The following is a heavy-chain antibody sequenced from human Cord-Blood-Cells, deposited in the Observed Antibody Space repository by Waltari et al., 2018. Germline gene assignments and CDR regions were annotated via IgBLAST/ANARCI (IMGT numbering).Heavy chain of an antibody. D-gene: IGHD2-2*01. CDR3: AREAEYCSSTSCYVAEYFQH. CDR2: IIPIFGTA. Sequence: QVQLVQSGAEVKKPGSSVKVSCKASGGTFSSYAISWVRQAPGQGLEWMGGIIPIFGTANYAQKFQGRVTITADESTGTAYMELSSLRSEDTAVYYCAREAEYCSSTSCYVAEYFQHWGQGTLVTVSS. J-gene: IGHJ1*01. V-gene: IGHV1-69*01. CDR1: GGTFSSYA.